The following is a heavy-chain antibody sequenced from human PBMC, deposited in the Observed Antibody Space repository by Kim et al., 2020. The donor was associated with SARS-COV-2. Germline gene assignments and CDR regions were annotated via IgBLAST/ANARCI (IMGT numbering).Heavy chain of an antibody. CDR3: ARDYYGDYYFDF. J-gene: IGHJ4*02. D-gene: IGHD4-17*01. Sequence: GGSLRLSCAASGFTFNTYTMNWVRQAPGKGLEWVSSISGSSSSIYYADSLKGRFTISRDNAKNSLFLQMNSLRAEDTAVYYCARDYYGDYYFDFWGQGTLVTVSS. CDR1: GFTFNTYT. V-gene: IGHV3-21*01. CDR2: ISGSSSSI.